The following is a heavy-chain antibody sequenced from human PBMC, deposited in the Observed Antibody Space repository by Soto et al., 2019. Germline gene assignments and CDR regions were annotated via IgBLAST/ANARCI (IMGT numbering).Heavy chain of an antibody. J-gene: IGHJ3*02. CDR3: ARAGYYDSSGYDAFDI. CDR1: EYTFTTYY. CDR2: IDPRAGST. V-gene: IGHV1-46*01. D-gene: IGHD3-22*01. Sequence: ASVKVSCKASEYTFTTYYMHWIRQAPGQGLEWMGIIDPRAGSTSHAQKFQGRVTMTRDTSTSTVYMDLRSLRSEDTAVYYCARAGYYDSSGYDAFDIWGQGTMVPVSS.